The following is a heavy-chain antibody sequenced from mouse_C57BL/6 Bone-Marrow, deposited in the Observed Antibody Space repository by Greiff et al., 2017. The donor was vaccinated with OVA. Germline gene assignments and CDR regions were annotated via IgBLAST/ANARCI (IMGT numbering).Heavy chain of an antibody. Sequence: VQLQQSGPELVKPGASVKISCKASGYTFTDYYMNWVKQSHGKSLEWIGDINPNNGGTSYNQKFKGKATLTVDKSSSTAYMELRSLTSEDSAVYYCARAHYYGKFYWYFDVWGTGTTVTVSS. V-gene: IGHV1-26*01. CDR1: GYTFTDYY. J-gene: IGHJ1*03. CDR3: ARAHYYGKFYWYFDV. CDR2: INPNNGGT. D-gene: IGHD2-1*01.